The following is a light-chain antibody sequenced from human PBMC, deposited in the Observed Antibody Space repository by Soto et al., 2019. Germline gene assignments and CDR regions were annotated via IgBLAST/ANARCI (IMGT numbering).Light chain of an antibody. CDR1: HSDVGGSNS. J-gene: IGLJ2*01. Sequence: QSALTQPPSASGSPGQSVTISCTGTHSDVGGSNSVSWYQQHPGKAPNLMIYDVNKRPSGVPDRFSGSKSGNTASLTVSGLQAADEAYYFCSSYAPSDVVFGGGTQLTVL. CDR2: DVN. V-gene: IGLV2-8*01. CDR3: SSYAPSDVV.